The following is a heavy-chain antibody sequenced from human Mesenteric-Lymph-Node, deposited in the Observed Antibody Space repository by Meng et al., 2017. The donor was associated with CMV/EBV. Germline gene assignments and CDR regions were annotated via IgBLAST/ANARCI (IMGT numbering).Heavy chain of an antibody. D-gene: IGHD6-19*01. J-gene: IGHJ4*02. CDR3: GKDRGMAVAGPGVVDY. Sequence: GGSLRLSCAASGFTFSSYAMSWVRQAPGKGLEWVSAISGSGGSTYYADSVKGRFTISRDNSKNTLYLQMNSLSVEDTAVYYCGKDRGMAVAGPGVVDYWGQGTLVTVSS. V-gene: IGHV3-23*01. CDR2: ISGSGGST. CDR1: GFTFSSYA.